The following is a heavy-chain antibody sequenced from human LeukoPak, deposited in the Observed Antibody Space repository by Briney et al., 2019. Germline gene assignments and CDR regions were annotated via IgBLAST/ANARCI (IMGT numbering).Heavy chain of an antibody. CDR3: ASEARPKSYYDFWSGYYLDY. Sequence: GGSLRLSCAASGLTFTFYAMSWVRQAPGKGLEWVSGISGSGGSTYYADSVKGRFTISRDNSKDTLYLQMNSLRAEDTAVYYCASEARPKSYYDFWSGYYLDYWGQGTLVTVSS. CDR1: GLTFTFYA. D-gene: IGHD3-3*01. CDR2: ISGSGGST. J-gene: IGHJ4*02. V-gene: IGHV3-23*01.